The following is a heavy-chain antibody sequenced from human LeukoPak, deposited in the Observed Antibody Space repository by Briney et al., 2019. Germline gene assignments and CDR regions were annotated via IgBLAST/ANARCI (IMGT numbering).Heavy chain of an antibody. CDR3: ARGLSLGCVDY. V-gene: IGHV4-34*01. D-gene: IGHD6-19*01. CDR2: VHHSGMT. J-gene: IGHJ4*02. Sequence: PSETLSLTCTVYGGSFTSDYWTWIRRPPGKGLEWIGEVHHSGMTNYKPSLRSRVTISLDTSKNQFSLNLASVTAADTAVYYCARGLSLGCVDYWGQGTLVTVSS. CDR1: GGSFTSDY.